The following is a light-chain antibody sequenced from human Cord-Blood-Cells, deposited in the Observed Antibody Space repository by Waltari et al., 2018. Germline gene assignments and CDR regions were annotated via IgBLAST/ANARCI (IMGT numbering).Light chain of an antibody. V-gene: IGLV1-47*01. CDR1: SSNIGSNY. CDR3: AAWDDSLSGPL. Sequence: QSVLTQPPSASGTPGQRVTISCSGSSSNIGSNYVYWYQQLPGTAPKLLIYRKNQRPSGVPDRFSGSKSGTSASLAISGLRSEDEADYYCAAWDDSLSGPLFGGGTKLTVL. CDR2: RKN. J-gene: IGLJ2*01.